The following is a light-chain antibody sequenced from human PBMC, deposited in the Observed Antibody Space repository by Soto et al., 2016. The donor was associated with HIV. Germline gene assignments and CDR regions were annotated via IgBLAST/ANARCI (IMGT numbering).Light chain of an antibody. CDR2: QNF. Sequence: SYELTQPPSVSVSPGQTARITCSGSALPKQYSYWYQQKPGQSPVLVIYQNFKRPSGIPERFSGSNSGNTATLTISGTQAMDEADYYCQAWDSSTLSFGTGTKVTVL. J-gene: IGLJ1*01. CDR1: ALPKQY. CDR3: QAWDSSTLS. V-gene: IGLV3-1*01.